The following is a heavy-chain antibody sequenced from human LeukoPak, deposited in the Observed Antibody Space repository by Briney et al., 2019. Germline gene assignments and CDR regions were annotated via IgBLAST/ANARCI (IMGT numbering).Heavy chain of an antibody. CDR3: ARSGYCSGGSCYIGRAFDI. V-gene: IGHV4-59*01. Sequence: PSETLSLTCTVSGGSISSYYWSWIRQPPGKGLEWIGYIYYSGSINYNPSLKSRVTISVDTSKNQFSLKLSSVTAADTAVYYCARSGYCSGGSCYIGRAFDIWGQGTMVTVSS. CDR1: GGSISSYY. J-gene: IGHJ3*02. D-gene: IGHD2-15*01. CDR2: IYYSGSI.